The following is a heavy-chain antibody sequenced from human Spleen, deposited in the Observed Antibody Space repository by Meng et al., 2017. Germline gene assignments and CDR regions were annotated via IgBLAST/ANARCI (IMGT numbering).Heavy chain of an antibody. CDR1: GFTFNTAY. CDR3: TTSGN. V-gene: IGHV3-15*01. CDR2: IRPKTDGGTA. Sequence: EVQLVESGGGLVKPGGSLSLSCEASGFTFNTAYMSWVRQAPGKGLEWVGRIRPKTDGGTADYTVPVKGRFTISRDDSRTTVYLQMNSLITEDTAIYYCTTSGNWGQGTLVTVSS. J-gene: IGHJ4*02.